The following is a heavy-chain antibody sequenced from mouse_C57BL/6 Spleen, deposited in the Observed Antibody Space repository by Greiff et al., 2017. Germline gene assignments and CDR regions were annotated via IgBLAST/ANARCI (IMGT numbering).Heavy chain of an antibody. V-gene: IGHV1-76*01. CDR1: GYTFTDYY. J-gene: IGHJ2*01. CDR3: ARKGRLYFDY. Sequence: QVQLKQSGAELVRPGASVKLSCKASGYTFTDYYINWVKQRPGQGLEWIARIYPGSGNTYYNEKFKGKATLTAEKSSSTAYMQLSSLTSEDSAVYFCARKGRLYFDYWGQGTTLTVSS. D-gene: IGHD3-3*01. CDR2: IYPGSGNT.